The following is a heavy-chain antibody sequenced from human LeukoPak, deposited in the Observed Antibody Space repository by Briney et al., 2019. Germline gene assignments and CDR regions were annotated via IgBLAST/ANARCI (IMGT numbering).Heavy chain of an antibody. CDR3: ARDEKSMITPALDY. V-gene: IGHV3-9*01. J-gene: IGHJ4*02. D-gene: IGHD5/OR15-5a*01. CDR2: ISWNSGSI. CDR1: GFTFDDYA. Sequence: GGSLRLPCAASGFTFDDYAMHWVRQAPGKGLEWVSGISWNSGSIGYADSVKGRFTISRDNAKNSVYLQMNSLSAEDTAVYYCARDEKSMITPALDYWGQGTLVIVSS.